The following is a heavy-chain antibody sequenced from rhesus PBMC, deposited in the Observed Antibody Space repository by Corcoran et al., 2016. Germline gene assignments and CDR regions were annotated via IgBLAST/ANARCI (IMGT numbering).Heavy chain of an antibody. CDR2: IYWDDDK. V-gene: IGHV2-174*01. CDR3: ARGAKSSWWWRVEFDY. CDR1: GFSLPTSGMG. Sequence: QVTLKESGPALVNPTQTLPLTCTFSGFSLPTSGMGVGWIRQPPGKALEWLALIYWDDDKRYSTSLKSRLTISKDTSKNQVVLTMTNMDPVDTATYYCARGAKSSWWWRVEFDYWGQGVLVTVSS. D-gene: IGHD6-13*01. J-gene: IGHJ4*01.